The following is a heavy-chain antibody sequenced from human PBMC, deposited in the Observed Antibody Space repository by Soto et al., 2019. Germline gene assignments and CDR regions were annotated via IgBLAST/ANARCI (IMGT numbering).Heavy chain of an antibody. J-gene: IGHJ2*01. CDR2: IYYSGST. D-gene: IGHD5-18*01. Sequence: QVQLQESGPGLVKPSQTLSLTCTVSGGSISSGGYYWSWIRQHPGKGLEWIGYIYYSGSTYYNPSLHSRVTISVDTSKNPFSLKLSSVTAADTAVYYCARDHEGYGHPWYFDLWGRGTLVTVSS. CDR1: GGSISSGGYY. CDR3: ARDHEGYGHPWYFDL. V-gene: IGHV4-31*03.